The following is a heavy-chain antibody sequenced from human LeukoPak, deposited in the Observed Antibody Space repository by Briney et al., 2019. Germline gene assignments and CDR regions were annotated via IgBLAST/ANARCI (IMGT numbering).Heavy chain of an antibody. CDR3: ARHFHSAWFGF. D-gene: IGHD5-18*01. J-gene: IGHJ4*02. V-gene: IGHV5-51*01. CDR2: IYPGGSNG. CDR1: GFDFTAYG. Sequence: GESLRISCKCSGFDFTAYGIAWVRQMPGKGLGWMGNIYPGGSNGRYSPSFQGQVTMSADKSITTVYLLWSSLKASDTAMYYCARHFHSAWFGFWGQGSLVTVSS.